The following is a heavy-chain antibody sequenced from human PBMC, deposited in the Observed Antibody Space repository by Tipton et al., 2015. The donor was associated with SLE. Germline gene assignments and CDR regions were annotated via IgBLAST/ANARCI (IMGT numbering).Heavy chain of an antibody. CDR1: GGSFSGYY. J-gene: IGHJ3*02. Sequence: TLSLTCAVYGGSFSGYYWSWIRQPPGKGLEWIGEINHSGSTNYNPSLKSRVTISVDASKNQFSLKLSSVTAADTAVYYCARYLSGDAFDIWGQGTMVTVSS. CDR2: INHSGST. D-gene: IGHD1-14*01. CDR3: ARYLSGDAFDI. V-gene: IGHV4-34*01.